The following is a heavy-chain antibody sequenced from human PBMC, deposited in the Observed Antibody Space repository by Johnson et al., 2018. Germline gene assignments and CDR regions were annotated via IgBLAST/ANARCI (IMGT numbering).Heavy chain of an antibody. V-gene: IGHV1-8*01. J-gene: IGHJ6*04. Sequence: QVQLVQSGAEVKKPGASVKVSCKASGYTFTSYDINWVRQATGQGLEWMGWMNPNSGNTGYAQKFQGRVTMTRNTSISTAYMELSSLRSEDTAVYYWARGQGGTAMVNFGKYKDGLDVWGEGTTVTVSS. CDR1: GYTFTSYD. CDR3: ARGQGGTAMVNFGKYKDGLDV. D-gene: IGHD5-18*01. CDR2: MNPNSGNT.